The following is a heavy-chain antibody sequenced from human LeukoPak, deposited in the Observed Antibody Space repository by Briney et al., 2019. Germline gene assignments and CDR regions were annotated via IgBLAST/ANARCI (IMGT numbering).Heavy chain of an antibody. CDR1: GGSISSGGYY. CDR2: IYYSGST. V-gene: IGHV4-31*03. J-gene: IGHJ6*02. D-gene: IGHD6-13*01. Sequence: PSETLSLTCTVSGGSISSGGYYWSWIRQHPGKGLEWIGYIYYSGSTYYNPSLKSRVTISVDTSKNQFSLKLSSVTAADTAVYYCARDTPELAAAVHSSYYYGMDVWGQGTTVTVSS. CDR3: ARDTPELAAAVHSSYYYGMDV.